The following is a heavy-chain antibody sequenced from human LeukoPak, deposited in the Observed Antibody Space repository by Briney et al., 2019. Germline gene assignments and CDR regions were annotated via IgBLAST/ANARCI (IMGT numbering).Heavy chain of an antibody. CDR1: GYTFTGYY. CDR3: ARYCSSTSCYSDY. CDR2: INPISGGT. J-gene: IGHJ4*02. Sequence: GASVKVSCKASGYTFTGYYMHWVRQAPGQGLEYMGRINPISGGTVYAQKFQGRVTMTRDTSITTAYVELTRLRSDDTAVYYCARYCSSTSCYSDYWGQGTLVTVSS. D-gene: IGHD2-2*01. V-gene: IGHV1-2*06.